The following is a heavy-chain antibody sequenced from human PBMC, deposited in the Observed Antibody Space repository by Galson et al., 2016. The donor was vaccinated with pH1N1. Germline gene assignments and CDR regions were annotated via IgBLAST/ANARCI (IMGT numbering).Heavy chain of an antibody. V-gene: IGHV4-39*02. J-gene: IGHJ4*02. CDR3: ARLVRGSYPDPLHYCVF. CDR1: GASSIGNNFY. D-gene: IGHD1-26*01. Sequence: ATLSLTCTVSGASSIGNNFYGGWIRQTPGKGLEWIGNIHYSETTYYNPSLKSRVTISVDTSKNHFSLNLNYVTAADTAVYFCARLVRGSYPDPLHYCVFWGQGTLVTVSS. CDR2: IHYSETT.